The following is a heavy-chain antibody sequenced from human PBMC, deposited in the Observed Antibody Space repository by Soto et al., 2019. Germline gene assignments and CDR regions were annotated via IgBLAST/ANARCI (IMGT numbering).Heavy chain of an antibody. J-gene: IGHJ4*02. V-gene: IGHV1-69*02. CDR3: ARSGHRVGATGDY. D-gene: IGHD1-26*01. Sequence: QVQLVQSGAEVKKPGSSVKVSCKASGGTFSSYTISWVRQAPGQGLEWMGRIIPILGIANYAQKFQGRVTITADKSQSTASMELSSLRSEDTAVYYCARSGHRVGATGDYWGQGTLVTVSS. CDR1: GGTFSSYT. CDR2: IIPILGIA.